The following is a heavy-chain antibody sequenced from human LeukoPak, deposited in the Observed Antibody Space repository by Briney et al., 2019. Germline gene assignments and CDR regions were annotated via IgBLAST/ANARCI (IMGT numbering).Heavy chain of an antibody. CDR1: GGSISNYY. D-gene: IGHD2-21*02. J-gene: IGHJ4*02. CDR3: ARWGDGKRFDY. CDR2: IYYSGTT. V-gene: IGHV4-59*08. Sequence: SETLSLTCTVSGGSISNYYWSWIRQPPGKGLECIGYIYYSGTTNYNPSLKSRVTISVDTSKNQFSLKLSSVTAADTAVYYCARWGDGKRFDYWGQGTPVTVSS.